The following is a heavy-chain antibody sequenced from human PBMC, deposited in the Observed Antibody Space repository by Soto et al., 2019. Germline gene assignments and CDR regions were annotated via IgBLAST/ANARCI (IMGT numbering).Heavy chain of an antibody. V-gene: IGHV1-18*01. J-gene: IGHJ4*02. CDR1: GYTFTSYG. CDR3: AREPNYFDC. CDR2: ISAYNGNT. Sequence: QVQLVQSGAEVKKPGASVKVSCKASGYTFTSYGIIWVRQAPGQGLEGMGWISAYNGNTKNAPKLQGRGTMTTDTSTSTASMELRSLRSADTAVYYCAREPNYFDCWGQGTLVTVSS.